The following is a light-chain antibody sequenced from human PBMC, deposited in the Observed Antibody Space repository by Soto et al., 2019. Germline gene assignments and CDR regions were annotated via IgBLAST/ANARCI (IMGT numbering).Light chain of an antibody. CDR2: TVF. CDR3: QQFNSSPFT. V-gene: IGKV1-9*01. Sequence: DIQLTQSPSFLSASVGDRLTITCRASQDIRSSLAWYLQKPGKAPNLLIYTVFTLQSGVPSRFSGSRSGTEFTLTISSLQPEDCATYYCQQFNSSPFTFGGGTKVEI. CDR1: QDIRSS. J-gene: IGKJ4*01.